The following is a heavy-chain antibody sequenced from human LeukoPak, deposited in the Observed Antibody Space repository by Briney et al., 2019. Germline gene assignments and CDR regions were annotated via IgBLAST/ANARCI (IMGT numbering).Heavy chain of an antibody. CDR1: GGSFSGYY. D-gene: IGHD2/OR15-2a*01. CDR2: INHSGST. J-gene: IGHJ4*02. Sequence: PSETLSLTCAVYGGSFSGYYWSWIRQPPGKGLEWIGEINHSGSTNYNPSLKSLVTISVDTSKNQFSLKLSSVTAADTAVYYCARGVLQPYDYWGQGTLVTVSS. V-gene: IGHV4-34*01. CDR3: ARGVLQPYDY.